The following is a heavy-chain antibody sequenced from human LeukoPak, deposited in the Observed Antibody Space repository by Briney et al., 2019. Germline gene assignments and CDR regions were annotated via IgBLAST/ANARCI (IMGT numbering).Heavy chain of an antibody. J-gene: IGHJ5*02. CDR1: GGSISTYY. Sequence: SETLSLTCTISGGSISTYYWNWIRQPPGKGLEWIGEINHSGTTNYNPSLKNRVAMSVDTSKNQFSLKLSSVTAADTAVYYCARYDFWSGYHNWFDPWGQGTLVTVSS. V-gene: IGHV4-34*10. D-gene: IGHD3-3*01. CDR2: INHSGTT. CDR3: ARYDFWSGYHNWFDP.